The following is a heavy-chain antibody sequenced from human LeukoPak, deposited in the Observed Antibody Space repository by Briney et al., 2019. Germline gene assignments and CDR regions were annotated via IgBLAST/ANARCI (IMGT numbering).Heavy chain of an antibody. V-gene: IGHV1-2*02. Sequence: VASVKVSCKASGYTFTGYYMHWVRQAPGQGLEWMGWINPNSGGTNYAQKFQGRVTITRETAISTAYMELRRLRSDDTAVYYCARGGYYYGSGSSDFDYWGQGTLVTVSS. CDR2: INPNSGGT. D-gene: IGHD3-10*01. CDR1: GYTFTGYY. J-gene: IGHJ4*02. CDR3: ARGGYYYGSGSSDFDY.